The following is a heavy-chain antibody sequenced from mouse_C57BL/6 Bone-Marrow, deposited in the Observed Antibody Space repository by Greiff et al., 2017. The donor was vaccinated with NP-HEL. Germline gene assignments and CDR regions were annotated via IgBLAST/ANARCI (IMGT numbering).Heavy chain of an antibody. D-gene: IGHD2-5*01. CDR3: ARESNYWYFDV. Sequence: EVQLVESGGGLVQSGRSLRLSCATSGFTFSDFYMEWVRQAPGKGLEWIAASRNKANDYTTEYSASVKGRFIVSRDTSQSILYLQMNALRAEDTAIYYCARESNYWYFDVWGTGTTVTVSS. CDR2: SRNKANDYTT. J-gene: IGHJ1*03. V-gene: IGHV7-1*01. CDR1: GFTFSDFY.